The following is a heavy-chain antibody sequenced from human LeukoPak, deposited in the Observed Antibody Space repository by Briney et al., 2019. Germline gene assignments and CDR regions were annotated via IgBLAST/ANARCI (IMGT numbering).Heavy chain of an antibody. CDR3: ARAPYGDYEGVGFDY. CDR1: GGSISSSSYY. CDR2: IYYSGST. V-gene: IGHV4-39*01. J-gene: IGHJ4*02. Sequence: SETLSLTCTVSGGSISSSSYYWGWIRQPPGKGLEWIGSIYYSGSTYYNPSLKSRVTISVDTSKNQFSLKLNSVTAADTAVYYCARAPYGDYEGVGFDYWGQGTLVTVSS. D-gene: IGHD4-17*01.